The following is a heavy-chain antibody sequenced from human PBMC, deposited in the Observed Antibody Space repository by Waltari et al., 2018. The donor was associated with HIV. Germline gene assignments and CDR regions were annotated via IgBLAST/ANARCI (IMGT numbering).Heavy chain of an antibody. CDR2: IKQDGSEE. CDR3: TTPVTTRG. V-gene: IGHV3-7*03. J-gene: IGHJ4*02. D-gene: IGHD4-17*01. Sequence: EVHLVESGGGLVQPGGSLQLACAASGFTFSSYWMYWVRQAPGKGLEWVANIKQDGSEENYVDSVKGRFTISRDNAKNSMYLQMNSLRAEDTAVYYCTTPVTTRGWGQGTLVTVSS. CDR1: GFTFSSYW.